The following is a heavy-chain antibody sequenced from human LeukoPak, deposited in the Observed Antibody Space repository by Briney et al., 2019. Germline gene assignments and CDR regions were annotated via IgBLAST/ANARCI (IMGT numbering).Heavy chain of an antibody. CDR3: ARGDVVVVAATDYYYYMDV. CDR2: IIPIFGTA. V-gene: IGHV1-69*05. D-gene: IGHD2-15*01. Sequence: SVKVSCKASGGTFSSYAISWVRQAPGQGLEWMGGIIPIFGTANYAQKFQGRVTITTDESTSTACMELSSLRSEDTAEYYCARGDVVVVAATDYYYYMDVWGKGTTVTVSS. J-gene: IGHJ6*03. CDR1: GGTFSSYA.